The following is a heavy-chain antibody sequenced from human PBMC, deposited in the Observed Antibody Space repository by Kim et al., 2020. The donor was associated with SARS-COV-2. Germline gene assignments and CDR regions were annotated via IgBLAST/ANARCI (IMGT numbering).Heavy chain of an antibody. V-gene: IGHV3-73*01. CDR3: TSGYCSGGTCYPQFDP. D-gene: IGHD2-15*01. J-gene: IGHJ5*02. Sequence: SVKGRFTISRDDSENTAYPQMNSLKAEDTAVYYCTSGYCSGGTCYPQFDPWGQGTLVTVSS.